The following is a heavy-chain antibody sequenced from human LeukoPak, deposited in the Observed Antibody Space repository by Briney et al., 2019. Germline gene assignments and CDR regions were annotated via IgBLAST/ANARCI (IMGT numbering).Heavy chain of an antibody. Sequence: GGFLRLSCAASGFTFSSYSMNWVRQAPGKGLEWISYISSSSSTIYYADSVKGRFTISRDNAKNSLYLQMDSLRDEDTAVYYCARDGYGDYPLGASKVGDYWGQGTLVTVSS. CDR1: GFTFSSYS. V-gene: IGHV3-48*02. CDR2: ISSSSSTI. J-gene: IGHJ4*02. CDR3: ARDGYGDYPLGASKVGDY. D-gene: IGHD4-17*01.